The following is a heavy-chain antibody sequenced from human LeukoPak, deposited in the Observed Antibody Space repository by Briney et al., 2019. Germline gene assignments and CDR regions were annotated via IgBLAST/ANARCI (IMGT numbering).Heavy chain of an antibody. CDR2: ITSNSRYI. D-gene: IGHD3-10*02. J-gene: IGHJ6*04. V-gene: IGHV3-21*01. Sequence: PGGSLRLSCAASGFSFSSYNMTWFRQAPGKGLEWVSAITSNSRYIYYADSVKGRFTISRDNAENSLYLQMNSLRAEDTAVYYCAELGITMIGGVWGKGTTVTISS. CDR3: AELGITMIGGV. CDR1: GFSFSSYN.